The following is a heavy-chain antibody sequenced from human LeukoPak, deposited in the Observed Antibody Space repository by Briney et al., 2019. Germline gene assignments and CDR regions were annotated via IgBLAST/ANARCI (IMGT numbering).Heavy chain of an antibody. D-gene: IGHD3-22*01. CDR3: ARGSDSSGYCDY. CDR2: ISSSSSYI. Sequence: GGSLRLSCAASGFTFSSYSMNWVRQAPGKGLEWVSSISSSSSYIYYADSVKGRFTISRDNAKNSLYLQMNSLRAEDTAVYYCARGSDSSGYCDYWGQGTLVTVSS. CDR1: GFTFSSYS. V-gene: IGHV3-21*01. J-gene: IGHJ4*02.